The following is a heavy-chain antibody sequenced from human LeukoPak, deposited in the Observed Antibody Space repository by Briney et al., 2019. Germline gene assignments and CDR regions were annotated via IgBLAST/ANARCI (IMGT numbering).Heavy chain of an antibody. CDR2: TYPGDSDA. D-gene: IGHD2-21*01. Sequence: AGESLRISCKGSGYTFTTYWVAWVRQLPGKGLEWMGMTYPGDSDARYSPSFQGQVTISADRSIRTAYLQWSSLKVSDTAVYYCARREGPYSRGAFDLWGQGTMVSVSS. CDR3: ARREGPYSRGAFDL. CDR1: GYTFTTYW. J-gene: IGHJ3*01. V-gene: IGHV5-51*01.